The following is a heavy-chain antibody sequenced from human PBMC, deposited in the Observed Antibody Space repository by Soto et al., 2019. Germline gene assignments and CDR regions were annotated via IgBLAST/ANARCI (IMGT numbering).Heavy chain of an antibody. CDR2: ISYDGSNK. CDR3: AKGKQQLAYYFDY. D-gene: IGHD6-13*01. J-gene: IGHJ4*02. CDR1: GFTFSSYG. Sequence: LRLSCAASGFTFSSYGMHWVRQAPGKGLEWVAVISYDGSNKYYADSVKGRFTISRDNSKNTLYLQMNSLRAEDTAVYYCAKGKQQLAYYFDYWGQGTLVTVSS. V-gene: IGHV3-30*18.